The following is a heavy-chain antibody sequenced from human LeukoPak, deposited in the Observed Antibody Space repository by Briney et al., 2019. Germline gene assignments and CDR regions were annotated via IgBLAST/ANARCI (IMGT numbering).Heavy chain of an antibody. CDR2: FDPEDGET. D-gene: IGHD2-2*01. V-gene: IGHV1-24*01. CDR1: GYTLTELS. CDR3: VLDSSTMVPDAFDI. J-gene: IGHJ3*02. Sequence: GASVKVSCKVSGYTLTELSMHWVRQAPGRGLEWMGGFDPEDGETIYAQKFQGRVTMTEDTSTDTAYMELSSLRSEDTAVYYCVLDSSTMVPDAFDIWGQGTMVTVSS.